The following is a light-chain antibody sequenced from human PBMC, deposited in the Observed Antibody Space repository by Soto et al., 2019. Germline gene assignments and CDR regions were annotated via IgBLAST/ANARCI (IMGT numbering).Light chain of an antibody. V-gene: IGKV3-11*01. Sequence: EIVLTQSPATLSLSPGERATLSCGASQSVSSYLAWYQKKPGQAPRLLIYDASNRATGIPARLSGSGYGTDLTLTISSIEHEDFAAYYCQQRSNWPRTFGQGTKVDIK. CDR1: QSVSSY. CDR2: DAS. CDR3: QQRSNWPRT. J-gene: IGKJ1*01.